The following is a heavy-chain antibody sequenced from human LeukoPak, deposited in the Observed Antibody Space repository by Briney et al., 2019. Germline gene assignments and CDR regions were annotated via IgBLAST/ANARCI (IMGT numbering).Heavy chain of an antibody. CDR3: ARRRLQSYNWFDP. V-gene: IGHV3-7*01. CDR1: GFTFSSYW. J-gene: IGHJ5*02. CDR2: IKQDGSEK. Sequence: PGGSLRLSCAASGFTFSSYWMSWVRQAPGKGLEWVANIKQDGSEKYYVDSVKGRFTISRDNAKNSLYLQMNSLRAEDTAVYYCARRRLQSYNWFDPWGQGTLVTVSS. D-gene: IGHD4-11*01.